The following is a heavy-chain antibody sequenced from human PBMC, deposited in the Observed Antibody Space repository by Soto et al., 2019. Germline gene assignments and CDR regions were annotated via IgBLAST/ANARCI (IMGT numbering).Heavy chain of an antibody. J-gene: IGHJ3*02. D-gene: IGHD3-3*01. CDR1: GYTFTGYY. Sequence: QVQLVQSGAEVKKPGASVKVSCKASGYTFTGYYMHWVRQAPGQGREWMGWINPNSGGTNYAQKFQGWVTMTRDTSISTAYMELSRLRSDDTAVYYCARANYDFWSGYKGAFDIWGQGTMVTVSS. CDR2: INPNSGGT. CDR3: ARANYDFWSGYKGAFDI. V-gene: IGHV1-2*04.